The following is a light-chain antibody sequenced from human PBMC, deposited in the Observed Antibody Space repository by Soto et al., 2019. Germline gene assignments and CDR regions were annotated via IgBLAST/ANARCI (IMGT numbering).Light chain of an antibody. CDR3: GQFVSAPPRT. CDR2: GVS. Sequence: EIVMTQSPATLSLSPGERATLSCRASQSVSSTFLAWYQQKPGQAPRLLIYGVSKRATGIPDRFSGSGSGTDFTLTISRLEPEDFAVYFCGQFVSAPPRTFGQGTKVDI. J-gene: IGKJ1*01. V-gene: IGKV3-20*01. CDR1: QSVSSTF.